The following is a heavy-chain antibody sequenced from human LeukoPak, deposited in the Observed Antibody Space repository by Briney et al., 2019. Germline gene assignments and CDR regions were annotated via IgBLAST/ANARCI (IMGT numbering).Heavy chain of an antibody. CDR1: GYTFTSYD. Sequence: GASVKVSCKASGYTFTSYDINWVRQATGQGLEWMGWMNPNSGNTGYAQKFQGRVTMTRDMSTSTVYMELSSLRSEDTAVYYCARGGTAYSSSSVDYWGQGTLVTVSS. V-gene: IGHV1-8*01. J-gene: IGHJ4*02. D-gene: IGHD6-6*01. CDR3: ARGGTAYSSSSVDY. CDR2: MNPNSGNT.